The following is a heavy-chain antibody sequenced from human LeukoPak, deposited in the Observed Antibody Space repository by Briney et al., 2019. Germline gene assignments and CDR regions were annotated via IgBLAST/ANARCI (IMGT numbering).Heavy chain of an antibody. D-gene: IGHD2-2*01. CDR3: AKDHCSSTSCYILDY. CDR2: ISYDGSNK. CDR1: GFTFSSYG. V-gene: IGHV3-30*18. J-gene: IGHJ4*02. Sequence: GRSLRLSCAASGFTFSSYGMHWVRQAPGKGLEWVAVISYDGSNKYYADSVKGRFTISRDNSKNTPYLQMNSLRAEDTAVYYCAKDHCSSTSCYILDYWGQGTLVTVSS.